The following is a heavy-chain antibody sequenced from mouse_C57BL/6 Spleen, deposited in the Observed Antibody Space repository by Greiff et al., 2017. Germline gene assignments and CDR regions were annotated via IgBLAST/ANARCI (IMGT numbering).Heavy chain of an antibody. Sequence: QVQLQQPGAELVRPGSSVKLSCKASGYTFTSYWMDWVKQRPGQGLEWIGNIYPSDSETPYNQKFKDKATLTVDKSSSTAYMQLSSLTSEDSAVYYCAMGHYYGSSFAYWGQGTLVTVSA. CDR2: IYPSDSET. CDR3: AMGHYYGSSFAY. D-gene: IGHD1-1*01. CDR1: GYTFTSYW. V-gene: IGHV1-61*01. J-gene: IGHJ3*01.